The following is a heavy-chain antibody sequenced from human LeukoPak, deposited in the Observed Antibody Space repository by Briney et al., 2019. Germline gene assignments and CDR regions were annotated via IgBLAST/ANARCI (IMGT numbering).Heavy chain of an antibody. V-gene: IGHV3-30*02. J-gene: IGHJ3*02. CDR2: IRYDGSDK. Sequence: PGVSLRLSCAASGFTFSSYGMHWVRQAPGKGLEWVAFIRYDGSDKYYADSVKGRFTISRDKSKNTLYLQMNSLRAEDTAVYYCAKDPGHIWGQGTMVTVSS. CDR3: AKDPGHI. CDR1: GFTFSSYG.